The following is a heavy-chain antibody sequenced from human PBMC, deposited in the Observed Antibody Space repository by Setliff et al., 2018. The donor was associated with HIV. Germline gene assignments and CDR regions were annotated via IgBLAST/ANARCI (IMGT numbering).Heavy chain of an antibody. J-gene: IGHJ4*02. D-gene: IGHD3-10*01. CDR2: IYWDDDK. V-gene: IGHV2-5*02. CDR1: GFSLSTSGVG. Sequence: SGPTLVNPSQTLTLTCAFSGFSLSTSGVGVGWIRQPPGKALEWLALIYWDDDKRYSPSLKSRLTISKDTLKNQVVLTMTNMDPVDTATYYCARDDVLRRFDYWGQGTLVTVSS. CDR3: ARDDVLRRFDY.